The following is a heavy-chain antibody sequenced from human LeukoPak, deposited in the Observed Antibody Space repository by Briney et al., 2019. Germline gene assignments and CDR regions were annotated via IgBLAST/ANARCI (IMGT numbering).Heavy chain of an antibody. D-gene: IGHD7-27*01. CDR2: MSPNSGNT. CDR3: ARGLGIDY. Sequence: ASVKVSCKASGYTLTSYDISWVRQATGQRPEWMGWMSPNSGNTGYAQKFQGRVTMTRNTSISTAYMELSSLRSEDTAVYYCARGLGIDYWGQGTLVTVSS. CDR1: GYTLTSYD. V-gene: IGHV1-8*02. J-gene: IGHJ4*02.